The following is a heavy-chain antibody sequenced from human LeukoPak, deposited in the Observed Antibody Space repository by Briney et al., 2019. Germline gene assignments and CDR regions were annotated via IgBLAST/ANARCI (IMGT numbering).Heavy chain of an antibody. CDR3: ARLSGFAKGASYFDY. Sequence: PSETLSLTCTVSGGSISSHYWSWIRQPPGKGLEWIGYIYYSGSTNYNPSLKSRVTISVDTSKNQFSLKLSSVTAADTAVYYCARLSGFAKGASYFDYWGQGTLVTVSS. J-gene: IGHJ4*02. CDR2: IYYSGST. CDR1: GGSISSHY. V-gene: IGHV4-59*08. D-gene: IGHD3-3*01.